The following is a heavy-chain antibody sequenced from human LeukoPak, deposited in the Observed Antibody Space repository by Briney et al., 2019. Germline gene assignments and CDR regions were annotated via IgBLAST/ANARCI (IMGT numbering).Heavy chain of an antibody. D-gene: IGHD3-10*01. CDR3: ASSRGYDAFDI. J-gene: IGHJ3*02. CDR2: IYYSGST. CDR1: GGSISSYY. V-gene: IGHV4-59*01. Sequence: SETLSLTCTVSGGSISSYYWSWIRQPPGKGLEWIGYIYYSGSTNYNPSLKSRVTISVDTSKNQFSLKLSSVTAVDTAVYYCASSRGYDAFDIWGQGTMVTVSS.